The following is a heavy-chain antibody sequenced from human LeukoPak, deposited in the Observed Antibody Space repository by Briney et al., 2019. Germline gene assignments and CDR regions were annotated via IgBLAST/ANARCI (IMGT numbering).Heavy chain of an antibody. CDR3: ARGSGLRYFGLYPKRNNWFDP. CDR2: INHSGST. J-gene: IGHJ5*02. V-gene: IGHV4-34*01. Sequence: SETLSLTCAVDGGSFSGYYWSWIRQPPGKGLEWIGEINHSGSTNYNPSLKSRVTISVDTSKNQFSLKLSSVTAADTAVYYCARGSGLRYFGLYPKRNNWFDPWGQGTLVTVSS. D-gene: IGHD3-9*01. CDR1: GGSFSGYY.